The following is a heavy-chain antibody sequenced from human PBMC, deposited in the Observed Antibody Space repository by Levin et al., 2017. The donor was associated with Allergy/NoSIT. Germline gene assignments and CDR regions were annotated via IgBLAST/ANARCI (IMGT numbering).Heavy chain of an antibody. CDR1: GGTFSSYA. CDR3: ARGGKLSGYDFYLDY. D-gene: IGHD5-12*01. V-gene: IGHV1-69*13. Sequence: SVKVSCKASGGTFSSYAINWVRQAPGQGLEWMGGIIPIFGTANYAQKFQGRVTITADESTSTAYMELSSLRSEDTAVYYCARGGKLSGYDFYLDYWGQGTLVTVSS. CDR2: IIPIFGTA. J-gene: IGHJ4*02.